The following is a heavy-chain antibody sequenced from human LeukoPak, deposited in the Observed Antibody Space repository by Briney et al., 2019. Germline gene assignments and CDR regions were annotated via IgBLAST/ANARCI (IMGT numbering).Heavy chain of an antibody. CDR2: ISNNGGYT. CDR3: AKQLGYCSDGSCYFPY. V-gene: IGHV3-23*01. CDR1: GFTYSSSA. D-gene: IGHD2-15*01. J-gene: IGHJ4*02. Sequence: GGSLRLSCAASGFTYSSSAMSWVRQAPGKGLEWVSAISNNGGYTYYADSVQGRFTISRDNSKSTLCLQMNSLRAEDTAVYYCAKQLGYCSDGSCYFPYWGQGTLVTVSS.